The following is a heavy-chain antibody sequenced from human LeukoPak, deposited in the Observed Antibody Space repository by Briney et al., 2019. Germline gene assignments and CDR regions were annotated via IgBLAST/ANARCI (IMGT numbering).Heavy chain of an antibody. Sequence: GGSLRLSCAASGFTFSTYSMNWVRQAPGKGLEWVSSISSSSSYVHYADSVKGRFTISRDNAKNSLYLRMNSLRAEDTALYYCARENWYKFDYWGQGTLVTVSS. V-gene: IGHV3-21*01. J-gene: IGHJ4*02. CDR2: ISSSSSYV. D-gene: IGHD1/OR15-1a*01. CDR1: GFTFSTYS. CDR3: ARENWYKFDY.